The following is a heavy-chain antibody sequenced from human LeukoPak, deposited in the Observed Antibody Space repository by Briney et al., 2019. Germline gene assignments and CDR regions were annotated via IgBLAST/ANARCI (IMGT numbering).Heavy chain of an antibody. J-gene: IGHJ4*02. CDR2: INHSGST. CDR1: GGSFSGCY. Sequence: PSETLSLTCAVYGGSFSGCYWSWIRQPPGKGLEWIGEINHSGSTNYNPSLKSRVTISVDTSKNQFSLKLSSVTAADTAVYYCARAGWFGEFSTDYWGQGTLVTVSS. V-gene: IGHV4-34*01. CDR3: ARAGWFGEFSTDY. D-gene: IGHD3-10*01.